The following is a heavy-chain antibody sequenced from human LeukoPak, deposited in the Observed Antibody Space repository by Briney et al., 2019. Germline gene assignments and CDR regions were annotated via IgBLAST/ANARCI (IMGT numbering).Heavy chain of an antibody. CDR2: IYYSGST. Sequence: SETLSLTCTVSGGSISSGGYYWSWIRQHPGKGLEWIGYIYYSGSTYYNPSLKSRVTISVDTSKNQFSLKLSSVTAADTAVYYCARRRGGYGDPGMDVWGKGTTVTVSS. CDR1: GGSISSGGYY. D-gene: IGHD4-17*01. V-gene: IGHV4-31*03. J-gene: IGHJ6*04. CDR3: ARRRGGYGDPGMDV.